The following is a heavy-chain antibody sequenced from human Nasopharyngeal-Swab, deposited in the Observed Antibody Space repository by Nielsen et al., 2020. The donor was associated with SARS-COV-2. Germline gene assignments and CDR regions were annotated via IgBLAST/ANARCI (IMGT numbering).Heavy chain of an antibody. CDR3: AKANTRDFDY. V-gene: IGHV3-23*01. J-gene: IGHJ4*02. CDR1: GFSFNSFA. CDR2: ISGGGDST. Sequence: LTCAASGFSFNSFAMSWVRQAPGKGLEWVSGISGGGDSTHYADSVKGRFTISRDNSRKTLYLQMNSLRAEDTAVYHCAKANTRDFDYWGQGTLVTVSS.